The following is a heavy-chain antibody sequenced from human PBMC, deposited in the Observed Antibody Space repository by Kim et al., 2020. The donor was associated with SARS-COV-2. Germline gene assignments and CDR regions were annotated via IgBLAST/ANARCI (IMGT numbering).Heavy chain of an antibody. Sequence: GGSLRLSCAASGFTFGDYAMHWVRQAPGKGLEWVSGISWSSGSIGYADSVKGRFTISRDNAKNSLYLQMNSLRAEDTALYYCAKEASMVRGAAFDYWGQGTLVTVSS. J-gene: IGHJ4*02. CDR1: GFTFGDYA. D-gene: IGHD3-10*01. V-gene: IGHV3-9*01. CDR3: AKEASMVRGAAFDY. CDR2: ISWSSGSI.